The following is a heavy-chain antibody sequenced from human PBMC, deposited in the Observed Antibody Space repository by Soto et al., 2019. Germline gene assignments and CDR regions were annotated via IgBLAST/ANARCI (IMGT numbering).Heavy chain of an antibody. CDR2: IIPIFGTA. V-gene: IGHV1-69*13. D-gene: IGHD6-13*01. Sequence: SVKVSCKASGGTFSSYAISWVRQAPGQGLEWMGGIIPIFGTANYAQTFQGRVTITADESTSTAYMELSSLRSEDTAVYYCARYPYSGSSFQRQFDPWGQGTLATVSS. J-gene: IGHJ5*02. CDR3: ARYPYSGSSFQRQFDP. CDR1: GGTFSSYA.